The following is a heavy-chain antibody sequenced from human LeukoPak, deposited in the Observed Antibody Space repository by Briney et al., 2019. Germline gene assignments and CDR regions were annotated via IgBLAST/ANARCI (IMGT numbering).Heavy chain of an antibody. V-gene: IGHV3-30-3*01. J-gene: IGHJ4*02. CDR1: GFTFSSHA. CDR3: ASMVGASIY. CDR2: ISHDGSNK. Sequence: GGSLRLSCAASGFTFSSHAMHWVRQAPGKGLEWVAVISHDGSNKYYADSVKGRFTISRDNSKNTLYLQMNSLRAEDTAVYYCASMVGASIYWGQGTLVTVSS. D-gene: IGHD1-26*01.